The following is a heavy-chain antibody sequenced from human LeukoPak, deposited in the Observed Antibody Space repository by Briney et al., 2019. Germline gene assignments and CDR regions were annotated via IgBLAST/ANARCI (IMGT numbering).Heavy chain of an antibody. V-gene: IGHV3-73*01. J-gene: IGHJ5*02. CDR2: IRSKANSYAT. Sequence: GGSLRLSCAASGFTFSGSAMHWVRQASGKGLEWVGRIRSKANSYATAYAASVKGRFTISRDDSKNTAYLQMNSLKTEDTAVYYCTSIAYCGGDCWPQFDPWGQGTLVTVSS. CDR1: GFTFSGSA. D-gene: IGHD2-21*02. CDR3: TSIAYCGGDCWPQFDP.